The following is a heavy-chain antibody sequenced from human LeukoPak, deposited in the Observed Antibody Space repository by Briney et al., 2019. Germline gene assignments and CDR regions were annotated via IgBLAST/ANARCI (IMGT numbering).Heavy chain of an antibody. CDR2: ISSSSSYI. D-gene: IGHD1-26*01. CDR1: GFTFSSYS. Sequence: GEPLRLSCAASGFTFSSYSMTWVRQAPGKGLEWVSSISSSSSYIYYADSVKGRFTISRDNAKNSLYLQMNSLRAEDTAVYYCATPITAREVGAFDIWGQGTMVTVSS. CDR3: ATPITAREVGAFDI. V-gene: IGHV3-21*01. J-gene: IGHJ3*02.